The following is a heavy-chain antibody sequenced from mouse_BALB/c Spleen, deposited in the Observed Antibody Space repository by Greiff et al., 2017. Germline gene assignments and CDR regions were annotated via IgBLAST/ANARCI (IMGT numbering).Heavy chain of an antibody. D-gene: IGHD2-4*01. Sequence: QVHVKQSGPGLVAPSQSLSITCTVSGFSLTSYGVHWVRQPPGKGLEWLGVIWAGGSTNYNSALMSRLSISKDNSKSQVFLKMNSLQTDDTAMYYCARAMITTSNWYFDVWGAGTTVTVSS. CDR2: IWAGGST. J-gene: IGHJ1*01. V-gene: IGHV2-9*02. CDR1: GFSLTSYG. CDR3: ARAMITTSNWYFDV.